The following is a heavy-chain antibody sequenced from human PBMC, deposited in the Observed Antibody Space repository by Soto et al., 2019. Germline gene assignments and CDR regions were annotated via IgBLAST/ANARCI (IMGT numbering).Heavy chain of an antibody. J-gene: IGHJ4*02. CDR1: GFAFSSYW. Sequence: GGSLRLSCAASGFAFSSYWMHWVRQAPGKGLVWVSRINSDGSSTNYADSVKGRFTISRDNAKNTLYLQMNSLRDEDTAVYYCARVQTRVKNYYDSSGSPDYWGQGTLVTVSS. CDR3: ARVQTRVKNYYDSSGSPDY. V-gene: IGHV3-74*01. CDR2: INSDGSST. D-gene: IGHD3-22*01.